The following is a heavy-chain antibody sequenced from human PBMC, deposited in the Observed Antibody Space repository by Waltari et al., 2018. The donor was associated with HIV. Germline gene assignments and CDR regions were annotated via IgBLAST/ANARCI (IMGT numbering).Heavy chain of an antibody. D-gene: IGHD3-3*01. Sequence: EVHLVESGGGLVQPGGSFRLTCTASEATSRGYSMNWVRQAPGKGLEWISYISSRHSTMFYSDSVKGRFTISRDNAKNSLYLEMTNLRVEDTAVYYCATDFWSGHPDYWGQGTLVTVSS. J-gene: IGHJ4*02. V-gene: IGHV3-48*01. CDR2: ISSRHSTM. CDR3: ATDFWSGHPDY. CDR1: EATSRGYS.